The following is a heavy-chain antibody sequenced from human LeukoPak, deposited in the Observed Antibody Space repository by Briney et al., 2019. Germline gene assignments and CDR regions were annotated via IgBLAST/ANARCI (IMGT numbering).Heavy chain of an antibody. Sequence: PGGSLRLSCAASGFTFSSYWMSWVRQAPGKGLEWVANIKQDGSEKYYVDSVKGRFTISRDNAKNSLYLQMNSLRSDDTAVYYCASGPRTLGGPRGGPYFDYWGQGTLVTVSS. CDR3: ASGPRTLGGPRGGPYFDY. J-gene: IGHJ4*02. CDR1: GFTFSSYW. CDR2: IKQDGSEK. D-gene: IGHD3-16*01. V-gene: IGHV3-7*03.